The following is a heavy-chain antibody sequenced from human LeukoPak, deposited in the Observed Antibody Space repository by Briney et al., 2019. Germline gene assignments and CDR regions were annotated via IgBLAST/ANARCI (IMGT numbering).Heavy chain of an antibody. Sequence: NASETLSLTCTVSGGSISSSSYYWGWIRQPPGKGLEWIGSIYYSGSTYYNPSLKSRVTISVDTSKNQFSLKLSSVTAADTAVYYCARRRMGYCSSTSCRNWFDPWGQGTLVTVSS. D-gene: IGHD2-2*01. J-gene: IGHJ5*02. CDR3: ARRRMGYCSSTSCRNWFDP. V-gene: IGHV4-39*07. CDR1: GGSISSSSYY. CDR2: IYYSGST.